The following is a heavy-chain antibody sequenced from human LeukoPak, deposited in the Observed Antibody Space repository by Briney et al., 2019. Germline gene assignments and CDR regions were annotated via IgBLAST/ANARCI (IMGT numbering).Heavy chain of an antibody. CDR3: AREYDYDSSGYPDAFDI. D-gene: IGHD3-22*01. V-gene: IGHV4-59*01. CDR1: GGSISSYY. J-gene: IGHJ3*02. Sequence: PSETLSLTCTVSGGSISSYYWNWIRQPPGKGLEWIGYIYYSGSTNYNPSLKSRVTISVDTSKNQFSLKLSSVTAADTAVYYCAREYDYDSSGYPDAFDIWGQGTMVTVSS. CDR2: IYYSGST.